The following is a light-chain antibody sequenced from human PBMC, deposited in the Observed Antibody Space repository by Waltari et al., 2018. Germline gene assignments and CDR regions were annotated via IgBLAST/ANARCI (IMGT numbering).Light chain of an antibody. CDR3: AAWDDSLNGWV. V-gene: IGLV1-44*01. CDR2: SNN. J-gene: IGLJ3*02. Sequence: QSVLTQPPSASGTPGQRVTISCSGSSSNIGSNTVNWYQQLPGTAPKLLIYSNNQRPSGDPDRFSGSKSGTSAALVISGLQSEDEADYYCAAWDDSLNGWVFGGGTKLTVL. CDR1: SSNIGSNT.